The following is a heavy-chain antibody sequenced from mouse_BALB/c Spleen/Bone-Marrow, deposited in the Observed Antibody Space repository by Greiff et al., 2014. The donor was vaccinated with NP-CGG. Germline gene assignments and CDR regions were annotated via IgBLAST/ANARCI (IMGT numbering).Heavy chain of an antibody. J-gene: IGHJ2*01. CDR1: GFNIKDTY. CDR2: IDPANGNT. D-gene: IGHD1-1*01. CDR3: ARYYHGSSYFDY. Sequence: EVQLQQSGAELVKPGASVKLSCTASGFNIKDTYMHWVKQRPEQGLEWIGRIDPANGNTKYDPKFQGKATITADTSSNTAYLQLCSLTPEDTAVYYCARYYHGSSYFDYWGQGTTLTVSS. V-gene: IGHV14-3*02.